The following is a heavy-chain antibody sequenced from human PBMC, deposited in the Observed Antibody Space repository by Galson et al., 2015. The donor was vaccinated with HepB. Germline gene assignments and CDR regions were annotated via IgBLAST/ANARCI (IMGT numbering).Heavy chain of an antibody. J-gene: IGHJ4*02. Sequence: QSGAEVKKPGESLKISCKGYGYNFNTDWIGWVRQMPGKGLEWMGSIFPSDSDTRYSPSFQGQVTISADKSISTAYLQWSSLKASDTAMYYCARLQLMGTYYFDYWGQGTLVTVSS. CDR2: IFPSDSDT. D-gene: IGHD1/OR15-1a*01. CDR3: ARLQLMGTYYFDY. V-gene: IGHV5-51*01. CDR1: GYNFNTDW.